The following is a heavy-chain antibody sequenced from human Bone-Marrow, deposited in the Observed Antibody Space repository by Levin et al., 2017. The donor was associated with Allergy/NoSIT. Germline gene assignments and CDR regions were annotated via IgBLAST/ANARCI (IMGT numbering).Heavy chain of an antibody. CDR3: AKAIAAAGHHYYYYGMDV. J-gene: IGHJ6*02. V-gene: IGHV3-30*18. Sequence: GGSLRLSCAASGFTFSSYGMHWVRQAPGKGLEWVAVISYDGSNKYYADSVKGRFTISRDNSKNTLYLQMNSLRAEDTAVYYCAKAIAAAGHHYYYYGMDVWGQGTTVTVSS. D-gene: IGHD6-13*01. CDR1: GFTFSSYG. CDR2: ISYDGSNK.